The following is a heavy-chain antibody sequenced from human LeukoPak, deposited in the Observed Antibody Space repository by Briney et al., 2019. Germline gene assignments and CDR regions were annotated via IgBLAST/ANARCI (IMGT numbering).Heavy chain of an antibody. D-gene: IGHD2-2*01. CDR2: ISGSGGST. V-gene: IGHV3-23*01. CDR3: ARDEGDIVVVPAAISFGY. CDR1: GFTFSSYA. J-gene: IGHJ4*02. Sequence: PGGSLRLSCAASGFTFSSYAMSWVRQAPGKGLEWVSAISGSGGSTYYADSVKGRFTNSRDNAKSSLYLQMNSLRAEDTAVYYCARDEGDIVVVPAAISFGYWGQGTLVTVSS.